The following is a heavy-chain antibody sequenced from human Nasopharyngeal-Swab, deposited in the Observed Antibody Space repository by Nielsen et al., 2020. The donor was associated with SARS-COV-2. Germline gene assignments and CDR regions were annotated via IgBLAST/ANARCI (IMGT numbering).Heavy chain of an antibody. J-gene: IGHJ6*03. CDR1: GFTFSSYW. CDR2: IKQDGSEK. Sequence: GESLKISCAASGFTFSSYWMSWVRQAPGKGLEWVANIKQDGSEKYYVDSVKGRFTISRDNAKNSLYLQMNSLRAEDTAVYYCARATIVATILGYYYYYYMDVWGKGTTVTVSS. V-gene: IGHV3-7*04. D-gene: IGHD5-12*01. CDR3: ARATIVATILGYYYYYYMDV.